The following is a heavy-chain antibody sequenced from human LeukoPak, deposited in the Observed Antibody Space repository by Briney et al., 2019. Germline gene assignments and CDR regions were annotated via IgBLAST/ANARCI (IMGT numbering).Heavy chain of an antibody. V-gene: IGHV1-2*02. D-gene: IGHD3-22*01. J-gene: IGHJ4*02. CDR2: INPNSGGT. CDR1: GYTFTGYY. Sequence: ASVKVSCKASGYTFTGYYMHWVRQAPGQGLEWMGWINPNSGGTNYAQKFQGRVTMTRDTSISTAYMELSRLRSDDTAVYYCARDTDYYYDSSGGFDYWGQGTLVTVSS. CDR3: ARDTDYYYDSSGGFDY.